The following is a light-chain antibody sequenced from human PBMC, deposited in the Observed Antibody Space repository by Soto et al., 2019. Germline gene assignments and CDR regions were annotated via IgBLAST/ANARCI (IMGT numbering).Light chain of an antibody. J-gene: IGLJ2*01. V-gene: IGLV1-44*01. CDR2: SNN. CDR3: SSYAGSNTLI. Sequence: QAVVTQPPSASGTPGQRVTISCSGSSSNIGSNTVNWYQQLPGTAPKLLIYSNNQRPSGVPDRFSGSKSGTSASLAISGLQAEDEADYYCSSYAGSNTLIFGGGTQLTVL. CDR1: SSNIGSNT.